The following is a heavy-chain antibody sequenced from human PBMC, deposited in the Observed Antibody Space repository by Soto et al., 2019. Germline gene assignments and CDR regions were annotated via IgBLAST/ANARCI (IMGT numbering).Heavy chain of an antibody. Sequence: PGESLKISCKGSGYSFSHYWIAWVRQMSGKGLEWMGIIYPGDSDTRYSPSFQGQVTISVDKSINTAYLQWSSLRASDTATYYCARLDSILVSATKFDPWGQGTLVTVSS. CDR1: GYSFSHYW. J-gene: IGHJ5*02. CDR3: ARLDSILVSATKFDP. D-gene: IGHD2-2*03. V-gene: IGHV5-51*01. CDR2: IYPGDSDT.